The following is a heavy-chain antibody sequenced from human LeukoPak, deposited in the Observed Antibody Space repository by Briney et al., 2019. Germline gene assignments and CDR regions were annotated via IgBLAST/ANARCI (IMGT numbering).Heavy chain of an antibody. D-gene: IGHD2/OR15-2a*01. J-gene: IGHJ3*02. CDR2: IYSGGST. V-gene: IGHV3-53*01. CDR3: ARDILSQGPDAFDI. CDR1: GFTVSSNY. Sequence: GGSLRLSCAASGFTVSSNYMSWVRQAPGKGLEWVSAIYSGGSTYYADSVKGRFTISRDNSKNTLYLQMNSLRAEDTAVYYCARDILSQGPDAFDIWGQGTMVTVSS.